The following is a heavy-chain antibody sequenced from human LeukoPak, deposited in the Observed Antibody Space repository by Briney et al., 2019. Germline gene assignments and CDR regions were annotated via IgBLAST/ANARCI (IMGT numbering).Heavy chain of an antibody. Sequence: GGSLRLSCAASGFTFSSDAMSWVRQAPGKGLEWVLGISGSGGDTHYADSVKGRFTISRDNSKNTLYLQMNSLRVKDTAVYYCAKVPYGSGSYSTLDYWGQGTLVTVSS. D-gene: IGHD3-10*01. CDR3: AKVPYGSGSYSTLDY. CDR1: GFTFSSDA. V-gene: IGHV3-23*01. J-gene: IGHJ4*02. CDR2: ISGSGGDT.